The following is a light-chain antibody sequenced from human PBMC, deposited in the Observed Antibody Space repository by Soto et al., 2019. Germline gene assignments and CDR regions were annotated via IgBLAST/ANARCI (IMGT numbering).Light chain of an antibody. CDR1: SSNIGAGYD. CDR3: QSYDSSLRGRYV. V-gene: IGLV1-40*01. Sequence: QSVLTQAPSVSGAPGQRVTISCTGSSSNIGAGYDVHWYQQLPGTAPKLLIYGNSNRPSGVPDRFSGSKSGTSASLAITGLLAEDEADYYCQSYDSSLRGRYVFGTGTKLTVL. J-gene: IGLJ1*01. CDR2: GNS.